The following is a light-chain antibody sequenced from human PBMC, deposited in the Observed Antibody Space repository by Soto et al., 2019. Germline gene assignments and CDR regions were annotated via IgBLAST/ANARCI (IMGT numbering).Light chain of an antibody. V-gene: IGKV1-39*01. CDR3: QQSYSTPT. J-gene: IGKJ1*01. CDR1: QSISSY. CDR2: AAS. Sequence: NKMTQSLSSLSASIGDRVTMTCRASQSISSYLNWYQQKPGKAPKLLIYAASSLQSGVPSRFSGSGSGTDFTLTISSLQPEDFATYYCQQSYSTPTFGQGTKVDIK.